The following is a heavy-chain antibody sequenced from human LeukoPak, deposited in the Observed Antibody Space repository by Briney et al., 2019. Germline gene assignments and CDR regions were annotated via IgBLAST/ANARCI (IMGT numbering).Heavy chain of an antibody. D-gene: IGHD3-22*01. CDR2: IYHSGST. J-gene: IGHJ1*01. Sequence: SETLSLTCTVSGYSISSGYYWGWIRQPPGKGLEWIGSIYHSGSTYYNPSLKSRVTISVDTSKNQFSLKLSSVTAADTAVYYCARAVYYYDSSGYYGEYFQHWGQGSLVTVSS. CDR3: ARAVYYYDSSGYYGEYFQH. V-gene: IGHV4-38-2*02. CDR1: GYSISSGYY.